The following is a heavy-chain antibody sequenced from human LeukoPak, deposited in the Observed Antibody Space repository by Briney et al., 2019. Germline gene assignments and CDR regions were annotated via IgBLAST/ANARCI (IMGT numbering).Heavy chain of an antibody. CDR1: GFTFSSYA. Sequence: TGGSLRLSCAASGFTFSSYAMSWVRQAPGKGLEWVSAISGSGGSTYYADSVKGRFTISRDNSKNTLYLQMNSLRAEDTAVYYCAKEIDSQGWQYSMGGYLWGQGTLVTVSS. CDR3: AKEIDSQGWQYSMGGYL. J-gene: IGHJ4*02. D-gene: IGHD5-12*01. CDR2: ISGSGGST. V-gene: IGHV3-23*01.